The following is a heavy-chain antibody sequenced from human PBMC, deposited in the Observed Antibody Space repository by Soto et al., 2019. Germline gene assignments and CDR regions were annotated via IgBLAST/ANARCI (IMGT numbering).Heavy chain of an antibody. V-gene: IGHV4-34*01. CDR2: INHSGST. D-gene: IGHD6-19*01. J-gene: IGHJ6*02. Sequence: SETLSLTCAVYGGSFSGYYWSWIRQPPGKGLEWIGEINHSGSTNYNPSLKSRVTISVDTSKDQFSLKLSSVTAADTAVYYCARGSSAIKQWLAPPNYYYYYGMDVWGQGTTVTVSS. CDR1: GGSFSGYY. CDR3: ARGSSAIKQWLAPPNYYYYYGMDV.